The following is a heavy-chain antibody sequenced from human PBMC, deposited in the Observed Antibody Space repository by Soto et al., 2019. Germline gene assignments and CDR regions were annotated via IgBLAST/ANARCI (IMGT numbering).Heavy chain of an antibody. CDR1: GFTFDDYG. CDR2: INWKGGST. J-gene: IGHJ3*02. D-gene: IGHD6-13*01. Sequence: EVQLVESGGGVVRPGGSLRLSCAASGFTFDDYGMSWVRQAPGKGLEWVSGINWKGGSTGYADSVKGRFTIARDNAKNSLFLKKNSRRAEDKTFYHCARAYSSSWYIDDAFDIWGQGTMVTVSS. V-gene: IGHV3-20*01. CDR3: ARAYSSSWYIDDAFDI.